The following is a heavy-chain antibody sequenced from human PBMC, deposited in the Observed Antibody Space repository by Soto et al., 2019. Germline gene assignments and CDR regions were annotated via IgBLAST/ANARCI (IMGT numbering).Heavy chain of an antibody. CDR2: IAYDGTNK. Sequence: GGSLRLSCAASGFTFNTYGMHWVRQAPGEGLEWVAVIAYDGTNKYYRDSVKGRLTVSRDNSKNTLYLLMNSLRPEDTAVYYCAKVSDRHYAMDVWGQGTTVTVSS. CDR1: GFTFNTYG. CDR3: AKVSDRHYAMDV. V-gene: IGHV3-30*18. J-gene: IGHJ6*02.